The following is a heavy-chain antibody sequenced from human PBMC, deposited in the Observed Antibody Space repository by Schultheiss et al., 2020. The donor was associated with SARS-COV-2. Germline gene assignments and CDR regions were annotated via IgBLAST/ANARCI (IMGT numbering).Heavy chain of an antibody. D-gene: IGHD2-2*01. CDR2: IYYSGST. V-gene: IGHV4-31*03. CDR3: ATVVVPAVGVGGWFDP. J-gene: IGHJ5*02. Sequence: SETLSLTCTVSGGSISSGGYYWSWIRQHPGKGLEWIGYIYYSGSTYYNPSLKSRVTISVDTSKNQFSLKLSSVTAADTAVYYCATVVVPAVGVGGWFDPWGQGTLVTVSS. CDR1: GGSISSGGYY.